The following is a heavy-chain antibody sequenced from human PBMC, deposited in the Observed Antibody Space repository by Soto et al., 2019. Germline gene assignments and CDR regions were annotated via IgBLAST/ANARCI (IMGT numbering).Heavy chain of an antibody. CDR3: ARENYYALDH. V-gene: IGHV4-59*01. J-gene: IGHJ4*02. CDR2: INYSGST. CDR1: SGSISSYN. Sequence: SETLSLTCTVSSGSISSYNWNWVRQPPGKGLEWIGFINYSGSTHYNPSLKSRVTISLDTSKNQFSLKLNSVTAADTAVYYCARENYYALDHWGPGTLVTVSS. D-gene: IGHD3-10*01.